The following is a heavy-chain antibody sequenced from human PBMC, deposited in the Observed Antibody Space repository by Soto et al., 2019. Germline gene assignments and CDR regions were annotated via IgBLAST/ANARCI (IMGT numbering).Heavy chain of an antibody. D-gene: IGHD6-19*01. Sequence: QVQLQQWGAGLLKPSETLSLTCAVYGGSFSGYYWSWIRQPPGKGQEWIGEINHSGSTNYNPSLKSRVPRTVDASKNQSSLMLSFVTAADMAVYDRARGAYSGWLYYFDYWGQGTLVSVSS. CDR3: ARGAYSGWLYYFDY. CDR2: INHSGST. J-gene: IGHJ4*02. V-gene: IGHV4-34*01. CDR1: GGSFSGYY.